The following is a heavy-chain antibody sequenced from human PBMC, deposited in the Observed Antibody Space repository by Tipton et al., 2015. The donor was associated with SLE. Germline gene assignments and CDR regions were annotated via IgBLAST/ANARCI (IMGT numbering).Heavy chain of an antibody. D-gene: IGHD6-6*01. CDR3: ARDYSSSSSYYYYYMDV. CDR1: GESITTGGYY. V-gene: IGHV4-61*08. Sequence: TLSLTCTVSGESITTGGYYWTWIRQPPGKGLEWVGEINQSGSTNYRPSLKSRVTILVDTSKNQFSLKLSSVTAADTAVYYCARDYSSSSSYYYYYMDVWGKGTTVTVSS. CDR2: INQSGST. J-gene: IGHJ6*03.